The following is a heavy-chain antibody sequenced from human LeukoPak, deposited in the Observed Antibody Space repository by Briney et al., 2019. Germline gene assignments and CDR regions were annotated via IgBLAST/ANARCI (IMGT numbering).Heavy chain of an antibody. CDR3: ARDYYGSGTFDY. Sequence: SGRSLRLSCAASGFTFSSYAMHWVRQAPGKGLEWVAVISYDGSNKYYADSVKGRFTISRDNSKNTLYLQMNSLRAEDTAVYYCARDYYGSGTFDYWGQGTLVTVSS. D-gene: IGHD3-10*01. CDR1: GFTFSSYA. J-gene: IGHJ4*02. CDR2: ISYDGSNK. V-gene: IGHV3-30-3*01.